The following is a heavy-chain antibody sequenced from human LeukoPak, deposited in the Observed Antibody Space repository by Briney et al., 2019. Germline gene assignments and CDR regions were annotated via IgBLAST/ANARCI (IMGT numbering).Heavy chain of an antibody. CDR1: GGSFSGYY. D-gene: IGHD3-22*01. V-gene: IGHV4-34*01. CDR3: ARYYYDSSGCYYNAFDI. Sequence: SETLSLTCAVYGGSFSGYYWSWIRQPPGKGLEWIGEINHSGSTNYNPSLKSRVTISVDTSKNQFSLKLSSVTAADTAVYYCARYYYDSSGCYYNAFDIWGQGTMVTVSS. J-gene: IGHJ3*02. CDR2: INHSGST.